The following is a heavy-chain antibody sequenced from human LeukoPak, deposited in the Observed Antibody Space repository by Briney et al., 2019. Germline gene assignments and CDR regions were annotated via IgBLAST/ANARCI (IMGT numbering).Heavy chain of an antibody. CDR1: GYTFTNYD. Sequence: ASVKVSCKASGYTFTNYDINWVRQATGQGLEWMGWMNPNSGNTGYAQKFQGRVTMTTDTPSSTAYMEVRSLRSDDTAVYYCARVDMLTGYYFFDYWGQGTLVTVSS. CDR2: MNPNSGNT. CDR3: ARVDMLTGYYFFDY. V-gene: IGHV1-8*01. D-gene: IGHD3-9*01. J-gene: IGHJ4*02.